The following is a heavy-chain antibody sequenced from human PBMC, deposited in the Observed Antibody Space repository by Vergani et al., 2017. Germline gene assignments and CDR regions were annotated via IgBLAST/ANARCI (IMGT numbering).Heavy chain of an antibody. D-gene: IGHD6-6*01. V-gene: IGHV1-18*01. CDR3: ARVGIAARPGYYYYMDV. Sequence: QVQLVQSGAEVKKPGSSVKVSCKASGGTFSSYAISWVRQAPGQGLEWMGWISAYNGDTNYAQKLQGRVTMTTDKSTSTAYMELSSLRSEDTAVYYCARVGIAARPGYYYYMDVWGKGTTVTVSS. CDR1: GGTFSSYA. J-gene: IGHJ6*03. CDR2: ISAYNGDT.